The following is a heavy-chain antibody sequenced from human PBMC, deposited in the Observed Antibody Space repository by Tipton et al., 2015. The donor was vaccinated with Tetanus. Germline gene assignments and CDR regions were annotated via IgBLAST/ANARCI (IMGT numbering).Heavy chain of an antibody. D-gene: IGHD3-10*01. Sequence: LRLSCTVSGVSISSTNYYWGWIRQPPGKGLEWIGSIHYTGNTVYNSSLTSRVTVSLDTSKNLFSLKLSSVTAADTAVYYCARSARLGELYYYYAVDVWGQGTAVTVPS. CDR3: ARSARLGELYYYYAVDV. J-gene: IGHJ6*02. V-gene: IGHV4-39*01. CDR1: GVSISSTNYY. CDR2: IHYTGNT.